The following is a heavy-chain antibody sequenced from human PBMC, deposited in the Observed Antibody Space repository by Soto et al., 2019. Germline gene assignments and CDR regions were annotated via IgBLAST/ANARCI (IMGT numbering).Heavy chain of an antibody. D-gene: IGHD6-6*01. Sequence: PGGSLRLSCAASGFAFSSHPMSWVRQAPEKGLEWVAGISDSGSLTYNADSVRGRFTISRDNSKTTLYLQMNSLRAEDTAVYYCARRTFGSSRSFDIWGQGTMVTVSS. CDR3: ARRTFGSSRSFDI. V-gene: IGHV3-23*01. J-gene: IGHJ3*02. CDR2: ISDSGSLT. CDR1: GFAFSSHP.